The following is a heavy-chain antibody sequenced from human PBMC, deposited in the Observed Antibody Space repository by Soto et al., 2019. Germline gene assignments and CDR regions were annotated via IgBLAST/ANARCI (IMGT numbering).Heavy chain of an antibody. V-gene: IGHV1-18*01. CDR2: ISAYNGNT. J-gene: IGHJ6*02. CDR1: GYTFTSYG. D-gene: IGHD3-10*01. CDR3: ARDRRDSMVRGLPQGSDYGRDV. Sequence: GASVKVSCKASGYTFTSYGISWARQAPGQGLEWMGWISAYNGNTNYAQKLQGRVTMTTDTSTSTAYMELRSLRSDDTAVYYCARDRRDSMVRGLPQGSDYGRDVWGQGTTVTVSS.